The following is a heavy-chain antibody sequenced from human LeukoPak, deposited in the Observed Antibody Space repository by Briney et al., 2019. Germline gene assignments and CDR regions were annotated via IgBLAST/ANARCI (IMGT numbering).Heavy chain of an antibody. V-gene: IGHV1-18*01. Sequence: GASVKVSCKASGYSFTAYVISWVRQAPGQGLEWMGWISTYNPNTNYAQKFQGRVTMTTDTSTSTVYMELRSLRSDDTAVYYCARGGYCSSTSCYDYYYMDVWGKGTTVTVSS. CDR2: ISTYNPNT. J-gene: IGHJ6*03. D-gene: IGHD2-2*01. CDR3: ARGGYCSSTSCYDYYYMDV. CDR1: GYSFTAYV.